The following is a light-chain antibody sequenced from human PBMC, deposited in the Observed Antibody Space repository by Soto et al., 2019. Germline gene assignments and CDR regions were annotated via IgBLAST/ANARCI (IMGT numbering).Light chain of an antibody. V-gene: IGKV3-20*01. CDR3: QQYGSSIT. J-gene: IGKJ5*01. Sequence: IGWTKYKGTLSLSPGERATLSCRASQSVTSSYLAWYQQKPGQAPRLLMCEASSRATGIPDRFSGSGSGTDFTLTISRLEAEDFAVYYCQQYGSSITFGQVARLEIK. CDR2: EAS. CDR1: QSVTSSY.